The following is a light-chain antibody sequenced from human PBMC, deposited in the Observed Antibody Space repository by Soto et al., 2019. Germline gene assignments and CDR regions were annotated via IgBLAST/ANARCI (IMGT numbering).Light chain of an antibody. Sequence: ERVLTLFPGTLSLSSGDRATLSCRPTHSVGSTYLAWYQQRPGQPPKLLIFDASHRAPDIPDRFSGSGSGTDFTLTISRLEPEDFAVYYCQQYGSSIQTFGQGTTVDIK. CDR1: HSVGSTY. CDR3: QQYGSSIQT. V-gene: IGKV3-20*01. J-gene: IGKJ1*01. CDR2: DAS.